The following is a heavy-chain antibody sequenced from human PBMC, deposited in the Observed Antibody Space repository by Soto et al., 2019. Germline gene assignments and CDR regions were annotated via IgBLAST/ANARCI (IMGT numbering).Heavy chain of an antibody. V-gene: IGHV1-69*02. Sequence: SVKVSCKASGGTFSSYTISWVRQAPGQGLEWMGRIIPILGIANYAQKFQGRVTITADKSTSTAYMELSSLRSEDTAVYYCARAYCSGGSCYFRAFDIWGQGTMVTVSS. CDR2: IIPILGIA. D-gene: IGHD2-15*01. CDR1: GGTFSSYT. J-gene: IGHJ3*02. CDR3: ARAYCSGGSCYFRAFDI.